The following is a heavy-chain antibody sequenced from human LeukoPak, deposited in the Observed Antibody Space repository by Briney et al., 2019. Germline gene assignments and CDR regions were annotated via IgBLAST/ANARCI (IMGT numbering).Heavy chain of an antibody. J-gene: IGHJ4*02. V-gene: IGHV3-74*01. CDR3: AAKQWLAPPPDS. D-gene: IGHD6-19*01. CDR1: GFTFSKYW. Sequence: GGSLRLSCAASGFTFSKYWMLWVRQAPGKGLESVSRINTDGTVTTYADSVKGRFTVSRDKADNTMFLQMNSVRDEDTAGYFCAAKQWLAPPPDSWGQGTPVTVSS. CDR2: INTDGTVT.